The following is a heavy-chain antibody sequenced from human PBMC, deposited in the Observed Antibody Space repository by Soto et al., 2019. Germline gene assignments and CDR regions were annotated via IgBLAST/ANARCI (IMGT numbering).Heavy chain of an antibody. CDR2: INPSGGST. V-gene: IGHV1-46*01. Sequence: QVQLVQSGAEVKKPGASVKVSCKASGYTFTSYYMHWVRQAPGQGLEWMGIINPSGGSTSYAQKFQGRVTMTRDTSTSTVYMELSSLRSEDTAVYYCAREGYCSGGSCYNAFDIWGQGTMVTVSS. D-gene: IGHD2-15*01. CDR1: GYTFTSYY. CDR3: AREGYCSGGSCYNAFDI. J-gene: IGHJ3*02.